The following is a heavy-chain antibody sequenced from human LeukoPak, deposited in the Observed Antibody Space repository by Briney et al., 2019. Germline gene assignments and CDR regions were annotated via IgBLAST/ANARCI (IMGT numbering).Heavy chain of an antibody. Sequence: SETLSLTCAVSGGTISSGGYSWSWIRQPPGQGLEWIGYIYHGGSTYYNPSLKSRVTISVDRSKNQFSLKLSSVTAADTAVYYCARESNYYDSSGSIDYWGQGTLVTVSS. CDR2: IYHGGST. CDR3: ARESNYYDSSGSIDY. D-gene: IGHD3-22*01. CDR1: GGTISSGGYS. J-gene: IGHJ4*02. V-gene: IGHV4-30-2*01.